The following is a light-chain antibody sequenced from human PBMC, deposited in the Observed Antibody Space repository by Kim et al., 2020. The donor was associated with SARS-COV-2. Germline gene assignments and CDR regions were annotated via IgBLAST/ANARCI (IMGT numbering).Light chain of an antibody. Sequence: ELTQPPSVSVSPGQTVSITCSGDKLGDKYACWYQQKPGQSPVMVIYEDTKRPSGIPERFSGSNSGNTATLTISGTQATDEADYYCQAWDSSIVVFGGG. J-gene: IGLJ2*01. CDR3: QAWDSSIVV. CDR1: KLGDKY. CDR2: EDT. V-gene: IGLV3-1*01.